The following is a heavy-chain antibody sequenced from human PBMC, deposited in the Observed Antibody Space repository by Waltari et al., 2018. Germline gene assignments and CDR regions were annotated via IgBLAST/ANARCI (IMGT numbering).Heavy chain of an antibody. D-gene: IGHD1-1*01. CDR2: IYSSGST. CDR1: GGPISSSSYH. V-gene: IGHV4-39*07. J-gene: IGHJ6*03. CDR3: ARTRTTSSYLDYYYYMDV. Sequence: QLQLQESGPGLVKPSETLSLTCTVSGGPISSSSYHWGWIRQSPGKGLEWIGSIYSSGSTYYNPSLRSRVAISSHTPRNQFSLRLSSVTAADTAVYYCARTRTTSSYLDYYYYMDVWGKGTTVTISS.